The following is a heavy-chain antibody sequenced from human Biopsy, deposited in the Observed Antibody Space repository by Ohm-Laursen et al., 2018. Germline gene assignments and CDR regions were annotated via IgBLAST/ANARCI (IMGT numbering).Heavy chain of an antibody. V-gene: IGHV3-23*01. Sequence: SLRLSCAASGLRFSMYAMSWVRQAPGKGLEWVSAIGGSGGGIYYADSVKGRFTISRDDSKNTVYLQMNSLRVEDRAVYYCARPMSRVVAYGMDVWGQGTTVTVSS. D-gene: IGHD2-15*01. CDR2: IGGSGGGI. CDR1: GLRFSMYA. CDR3: ARPMSRVVAYGMDV. J-gene: IGHJ6*02.